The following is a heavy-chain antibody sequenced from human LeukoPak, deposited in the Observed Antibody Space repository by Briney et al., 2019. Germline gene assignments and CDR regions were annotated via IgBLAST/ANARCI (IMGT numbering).Heavy chain of an antibody. CDR2: IYPGDSET. Sequence: GESLKISCKGSGYSFTTYWIGWVRQMPGKGLEWMGIIYPGDSETRYSPSFQGQVTISADKSISAAYLQWSSLKASDTAMYYCASNHYYYMDVWGKGTPVTISS. CDR3: ASNHYYYMDV. V-gene: IGHV5-51*01. J-gene: IGHJ6*03. CDR1: GYSFTTYW.